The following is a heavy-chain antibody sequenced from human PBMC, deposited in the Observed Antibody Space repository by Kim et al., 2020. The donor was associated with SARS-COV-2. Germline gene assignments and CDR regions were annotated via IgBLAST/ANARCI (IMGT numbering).Heavy chain of an antibody. CDR1: GGSISSGSYY. CDR2: IYTSGST. J-gene: IGHJ4*02. D-gene: IGHD3-10*01. Sequence: SETLSLTCTVSGGSISSGSYYWSWIRQPAGKGLEWIGRIYTSGSTNYNPSLKSRVTISVDTSKNQFSLKLSSVTAADTAVYYCARVGFGGFDYWGQGTLVTVSS. CDR3: ARVGFGGFDY. V-gene: IGHV4-61*02.